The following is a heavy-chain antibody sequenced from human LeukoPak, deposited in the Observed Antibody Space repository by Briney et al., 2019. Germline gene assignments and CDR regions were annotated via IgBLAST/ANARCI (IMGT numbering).Heavy chain of an antibody. V-gene: IGHV3-74*01. D-gene: IGHD2-2*01. CDR3: TRGYCSSTSCLSRFADY. J-gene: IGHJ4*02. CDR1: GFTFTNYW. Sequence: GGSLRLSCAASGFTFTNYWMHWVRHAPGEGLVWVSLINSDGSTTAYADSVKGRFTISRDNAENTLYLQMNSLRADDTAVYFCTRGYCSSTSCLSRFADYWGQGTLVTVSS. CDR2: INSDGSTT.